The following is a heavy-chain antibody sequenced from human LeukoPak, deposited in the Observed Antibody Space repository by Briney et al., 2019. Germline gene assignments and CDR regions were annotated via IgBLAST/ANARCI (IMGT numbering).Heavy chain of an antibody. J-gene: IGHJ4*02. D-gene: IGHD7-27*01. Sequence: GGSLRLSCAASGFTFSSYGMHWVRQAPGKGLEWVAFIRYDGNNKYYADSVKGRFTISRDNSKNTLYLQMNSLRAEDTAVYYCARGDWGMYYFDYWGQGALVTVSS. V-gene: IGHV3-30*02. CDR2: IRYDGNNK. CDR1: GFTFSSYG. CDR3: ARGDWGMYYFDY.